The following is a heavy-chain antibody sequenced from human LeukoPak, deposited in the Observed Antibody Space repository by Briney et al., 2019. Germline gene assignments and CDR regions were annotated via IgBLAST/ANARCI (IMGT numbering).Heavy chain of an antibody. CDR1: GFTFNNYV. CDR2: ISGSGST. Sequence: SGGSLRLSCAASGFTFNNYVMSWVRQAPGKGLEWVSGISGSGSTCYADSVKGRFTLSRDNSKNTLYLQMNSLRAEDTAVYYCAKGVTYYYGSGSYTPLDYWGQGTLVTVSS. CDR3: AKGVTYYYGSGSYTPLDY. V-gene: IGHV3-23*01. J-gene: IGHJ4*02. D-gene: IGHD3-10*01.